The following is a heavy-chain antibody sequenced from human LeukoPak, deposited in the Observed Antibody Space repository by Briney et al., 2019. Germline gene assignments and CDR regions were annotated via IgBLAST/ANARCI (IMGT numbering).Heavy chain of an antibody. V-gene: IGHV3-30-3*01. Sequence: RSLRLSCAASGFTFSSYAMHWVRHAPGKGLEWVAVISYDGSNKYYADSVKGRFTISRDNSKNTLYLQMNSLRAEDTAVYYCARDSGSYFSHWGQGTLVTVSS. D-gene: IGHD1-26*01. CDR1: GFTFSSYA. J-gene: IGHJ4*02. CDR2: ISYDGSNK. CDR3: ARDSGSYFSH.